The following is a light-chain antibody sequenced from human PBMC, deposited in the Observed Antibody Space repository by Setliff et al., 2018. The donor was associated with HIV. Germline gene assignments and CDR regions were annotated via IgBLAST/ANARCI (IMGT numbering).Light chain of an antibody. Sequence: QSVLTQPASVSGSPGQSITISCTGVTSDIDGYDYITWYQQYPGKAPKLVIFEVSNRPSGVPDRFSGSKSGNTASLTISGLQSDDEADYYCNSYSRTTDYVFGTGTKVT. CDR2: EVS. CDR1: TSDIDGYDY. V-gene: IGLV2-14*03. J-gene: IGLJ1*01. CDR3: NSYSRTTDYV.